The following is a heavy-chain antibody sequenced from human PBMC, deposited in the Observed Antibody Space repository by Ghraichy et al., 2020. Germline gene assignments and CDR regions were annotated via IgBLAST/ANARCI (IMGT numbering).Heavy chain of an antibody. D-gene: IGHD3-10*01. J-gene: IGHJ5*02. CDR1: GFTFSNYA. CDR2: ITCDGSNK. CDR3: AKGMVRPVEYPPGSFDP. Sequence: GGSLRLSCAASGFTFSNYAMHWVRQAPGKGLEWVAVITCDGSNKYYADSVKGRFTISRDNSKNTLYLQMNSLRAEDTAVYYCAKGMVRPVEYPPGSFDPWGQGTLVTVSS. V-gene: IGHV3-30*18.